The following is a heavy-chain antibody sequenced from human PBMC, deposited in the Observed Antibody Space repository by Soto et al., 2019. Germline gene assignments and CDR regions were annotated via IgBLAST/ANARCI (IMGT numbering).Heavy chain of an antibody. J-gene: IGHJ6*02. V-gene: IGHV3-11*06. Sequence: VGSLRLSWAASGFTFSDYYMSWIRQAPGKGLEWVSYISSSSSYTNYADSVKGRFTISRDNAKNSLYLQMNSLRAEDTAVYYCARSSYYYDSSGYSGPYYYYGMDVWGQGTTVTVSS. CDR1: GFTFSDYY. D-gene: IGHD3-22*01. CDR3: ARSSYYYDSSGYSGPYYYYGMDV. CDR2: ISSSSSYT.